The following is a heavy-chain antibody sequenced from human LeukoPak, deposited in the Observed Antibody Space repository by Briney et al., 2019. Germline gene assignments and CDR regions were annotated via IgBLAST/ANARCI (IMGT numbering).Heavy chain of an antibody. CDR3: ARSSYSSSSSV. CDR2: ISWHSESI. J-gene: IGHJ3*01. D-gene: IGHD6-6*01. CDR1: GFTFDDYA. Sequence: GGSLRLSCAASGFTFDDYAMHWVRQAPGKGLEWVSGISWHSESIGYADVVKGRFTISRDNAKNSLYLQINSLRAEDTAVYYCARSSYSSSSSVWGQGTMVTVSS. V-gene: IGHV3-9*01.